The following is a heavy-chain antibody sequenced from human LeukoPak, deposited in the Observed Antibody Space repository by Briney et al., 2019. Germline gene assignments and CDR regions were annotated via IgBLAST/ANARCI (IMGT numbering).Heavy chain of an antibody. Sequence: SPSETLSLTCAVSGGSISSSNWWSWVRQPPGKGLEWIGEIYHSGSTNYNPSLKSRVAISVDKSKNQFSLKLSSVTAADTAVYYCARYQRGDTYYYDSSGYPDAFDIWGQGTMVTVSS. CDR3: ARYQRGDTYYYDSSGYPDAFDI. CDR2: IYHSGST. J-gene: IGHJ3*02. CDR1: GGSISSSNW. D-gene: IGHD3-22*01. V-gene: IGHV4-4*02.